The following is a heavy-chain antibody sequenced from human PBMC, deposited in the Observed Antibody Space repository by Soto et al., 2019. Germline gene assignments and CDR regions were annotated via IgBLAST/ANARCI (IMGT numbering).Heavy chain of an antibody. D-gene: IGHD6-13*01. Sequence: SETLSLTCAVYGGSFSGYYWSWIRQPPGKGLEWIGEINHSGSTNYNPSLKSRVTISVDTSKNQFSLKLSSVTAADTAVYYCARPGIAAAGLDAFDIWGQGTMVTVAS. CDR1: GGSFSGYY. CDR3: ARPGIAAAGLDAFDI. V-gene: IGHV4-34*01. J-gene: IGHJ3*02. CDR2: INHSGST.